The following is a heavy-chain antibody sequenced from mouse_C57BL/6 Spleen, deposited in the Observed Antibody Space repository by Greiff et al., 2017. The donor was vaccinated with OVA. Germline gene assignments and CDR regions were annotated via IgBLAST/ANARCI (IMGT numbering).Heavy chain of an antibody. D-gene: IGHD1-1*01. J-gene: IGHJ3*01. V-gene: IGHV1-26*01. CDR1: GYTFTDYY. CDR3: AREENYYGSSPAWFAY. Sequence: EVQLQQSGPELVKPGASVKISCKASGYTFTDYYMNWVKQSHGKSLEWIGDINPNNGGTSYNQKFKGKATLTVDKSSSTAYMELLSLTSEDSAVYYCAREENYYGSSPAWFAYWGQGTLVTVSA. CDR2: INPNNGGT.